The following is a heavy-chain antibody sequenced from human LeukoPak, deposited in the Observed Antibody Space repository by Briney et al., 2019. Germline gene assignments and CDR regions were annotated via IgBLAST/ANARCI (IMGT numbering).Heavy chain of an antibody. CDR2: IYYSGST. Sequence: PSETLSLTCTVSGGSISSYYWSWIRQPPGKGLEWIGYIYYSGSTNYNPSLKSRVTISVDTPKNQFSLKLSSVTAADTAVYYCARASLGSSWYVGRWGQGTLVTVSS. CDR3: ARASLGSSWYVGR. J-gene: IGHJ4*02. CDR1: GGSISSYY. D-gene: IGHD6-13*01. V-gene: IGHV4-59*01.